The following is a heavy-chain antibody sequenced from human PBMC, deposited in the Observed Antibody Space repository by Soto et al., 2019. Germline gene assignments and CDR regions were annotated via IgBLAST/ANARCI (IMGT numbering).Heavy chain of an antibody. D-gene: IGHD2-2*01. Sequence: SETLSLTCAVYGGSFSGYYWSWIRQPPGKGLEWIGEINHSGSTNYNPSLKSRVTISVDTSKNQFSLKLSSVTAADTAVYYCASIDVVVPAAAFDAFDIWGQGTMVTVSS. J-gene: IGHJ3*02. CDR1: GGSFSGYY. CDR3: ASIDVVVPAAAFDAFDI. V-gene: IGHV4-34*01. CDR2: INHSGST.